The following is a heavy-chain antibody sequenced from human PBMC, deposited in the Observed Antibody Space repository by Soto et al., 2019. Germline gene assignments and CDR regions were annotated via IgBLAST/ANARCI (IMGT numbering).Heavy chain of an antibody. CDR2: IWYGGSDK. CDR1: GFTFSSYG. V-gene: IGHV3-33*01. CDR3: ARGVCSGGSCYSPTFDY. Sequence: QVQLVESGGGVVQPGRSLRLSCAASGFTFSSYGMHWVRQAPGKGLEWVAIIWYGGSDKYYADSVKGRFTISRDNSKNTLYLQMNSLRAEATAVYYCARGVCSGGSCYSPTFDYWAREPWSPSPQ. D-gene: IGHD2-15*01. J-gene: IGHJ4*02.